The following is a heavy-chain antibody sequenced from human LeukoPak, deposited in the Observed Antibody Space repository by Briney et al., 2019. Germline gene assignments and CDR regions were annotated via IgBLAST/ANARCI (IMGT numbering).Heavy chain of an antibody. J-gene: IGHJ6*02. CDR3: ASTYYYDSSGYYYGNYYYYYGMDV. D-gene: IGHD3-22*01. V-gene: IGHV4-59*08. CDR1: GGSISSYY. CDR2: IYYSGST. Sequence: NPSETLSLTCTVSGGSISSYYWSWIRQPPGKGLEWIGYIYYSGSTNYNPSLKSRVTISVDTSKNQFSLKLSSVTAADTAVYYCASTYYYDSSGYYYGNYYYYYGMDVWGQGTTVTVSS.